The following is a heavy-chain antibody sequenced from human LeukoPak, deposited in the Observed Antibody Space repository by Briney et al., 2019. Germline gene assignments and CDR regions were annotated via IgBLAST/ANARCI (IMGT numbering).Heavy chain of an antibody. CDR2: IYHSGST. D-gene: IGHD2-15*01. V-gene: IGHV4-38-2*01. CDR1: GYSISSGYY. CDR3: ANRFCSGGSCYQGYVDY. Sequence: PSETLSLTCAVSGYSISSGYYWGWIRQSPGKGLEWIGSIYHSGSTYYNPSLKSRVTISVDTSKNQFSLKLSSVTAADTAVYYCANRFCSGGSCYQGYVDYWGQGTLVTVSS. J-gene: IGHJ4*02.